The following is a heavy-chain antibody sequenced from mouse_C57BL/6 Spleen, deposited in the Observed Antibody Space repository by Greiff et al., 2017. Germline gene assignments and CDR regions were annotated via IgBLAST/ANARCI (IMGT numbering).Heavy chain of an antibody. CDR3: AVHEEVYSNYEGAMDY. V-gene: IGHV1-62-2*01. J-gene: IGHJ4*01. D-gene: IGHD2-5*01. CDR1: GYTFTEYT. CDR2: FYPGSGSI. Sequence: QVQLQQSGAELVKPGASVKLSCKASGYTFTEYTIHWVKQRSGQGLEWIGWFYPGSGSIKYNEKFKDKATLTADKSSITVYRRLSRLTSEGSAVYFCAVHEEVYSNYEGAMDYWGQGTSVTVSS.